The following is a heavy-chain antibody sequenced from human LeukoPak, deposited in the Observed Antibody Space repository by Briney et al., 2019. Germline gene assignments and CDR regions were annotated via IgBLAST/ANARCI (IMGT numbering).Heavy chain of an antibody. J-gene: IGHJ4*02. CDR3: AKSEIGGNGYFES. CDR2: ITGDGGVT. CDR1: GFIFSDYG. Sequence: GGSLRLSCKASGFIFSDYGMNWVRQAPGKGLEWVSVITGDGGVTNYADSVKGRFTIARDNSQNTLFLQMSSLRADDTALYYCAKSEIGGNGYFESWGQGTLVTVSS. D-gene: IGHD4-23*01. V-gene: IGHV3-23*01.